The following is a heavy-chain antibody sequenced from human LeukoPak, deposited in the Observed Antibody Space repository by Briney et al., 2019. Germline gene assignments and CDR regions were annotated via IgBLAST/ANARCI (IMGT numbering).Heavy chain of an antibody. D-gene: IGHD3-9*01. J-gene: IGHJ4*02. V-gene: IGHV3-66*01. CDR3: ARALLTGYFRRLDYFDY. CDR2: IYSGGST. CDR1: GFTVSSNY. Sequence: PGGSLRLSCAASGFTVSSNYMSWVRQAPGKGLEWVSVIYSGGSTYYADSVKGRFTISRDNSKNTLYLQMNSLRAEDTAVYYCARALLTGYFRRLDYFDYWGQGTLVTVPS.